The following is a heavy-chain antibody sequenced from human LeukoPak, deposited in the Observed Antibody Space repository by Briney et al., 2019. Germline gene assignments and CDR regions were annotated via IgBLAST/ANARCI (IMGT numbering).Heavy chain of an antibody. CDR2: INHSGST. V-gene: IGHV4-34*01. D-gene: IGHD4-11*01. CDR1: GGSFSGYS. J-gene: IGHJ6*03. CDR3: ARHTYYSSGGVYFYYYMDV. Sequence: KASETLSLTCAVYGGSFSGYSWSWIRQPPGKGLEWIGEINHSGSTNYNPSLKSRVTTSVDTSKNQVSLNVSSVTAADTAVYYCARHTYYSSGGVYFYYYMDVWNKGTTVTVSS.